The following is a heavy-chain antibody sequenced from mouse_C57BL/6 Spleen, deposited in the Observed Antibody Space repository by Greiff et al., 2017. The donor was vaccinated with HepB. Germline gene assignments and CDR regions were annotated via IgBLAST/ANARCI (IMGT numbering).Heavy chain of an antibody. V-gene: IGHV5-17*01. CDR3: ARPGDYGSSSLYYAMDY. CDR1: GFTFSDYG. Sequence: SGGGLVKPGGSLKLSCAASGFTFSDYGMHWVRQAPEKGLEWVAYISSGSSTIYYADTVKGRFTISRDNAKNTLFLQMTSLRSEDTAMYYCARPGDYGSSSLYYAMDYWGQGTSVTVSS. CDR2: ISSGSSTI. D-gene: IGHD1-1*01. J-gene: IGHJ4*01.